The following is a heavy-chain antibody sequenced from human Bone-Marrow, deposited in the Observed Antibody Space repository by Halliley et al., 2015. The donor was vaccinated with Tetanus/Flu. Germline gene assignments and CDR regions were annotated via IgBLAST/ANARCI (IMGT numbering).Heavy chain of an antibody. V-gene: IGHV4-4*02. J-gene: IGHJ5*02. D-gene: IGHD3-16*02. CDR2: IYQGGNT. CDR3: VRGRDYVWGSYRSGWFDP. Sequence: EIYQGGNTNYNPSLKGRVIMSVAKSKNQFSLRLTSVPVADTAVYYCVRGRDYVWGSYRSGWFDPWGQGILVSVSS.